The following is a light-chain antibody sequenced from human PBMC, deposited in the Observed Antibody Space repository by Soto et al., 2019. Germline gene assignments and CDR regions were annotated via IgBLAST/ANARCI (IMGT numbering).Light chain of an antibody. J-gene: IGKJ1*01. CDR2: DAS. CDR3: QQRSNWPPWT. V-gene: IGKV3-11*01. CDR1: QSVSSY. Sequence: EIVLTQSPAPLSLSPGERATLSCRASQSVSSYLAWYQQKPGQAPRLLIYDASNRATGIPARFSGSGSGPDFTLTISSLEPEDFAVYYCQQRSNWPPWTFGQGTKVEIK.